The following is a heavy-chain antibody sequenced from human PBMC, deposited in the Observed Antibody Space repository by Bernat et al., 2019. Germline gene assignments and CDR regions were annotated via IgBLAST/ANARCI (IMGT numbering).Heavy chain of an antibody. CDR2: ISSSSSYI. Sequence: EVQLVESGGGLVKPGGSLRLSCAASGFTFSSYSMNWVRQAPGKGLEWVSSISSSSSYIYYADSVKGRFTISRDNAKNSLYLQMNRLRAEDTAVYYCARDRGYCSSTSCLRVYYFDYWGQGTLVTVSS. J-gene: IGHJ4*02. D-gene: IGHD2-2*01. V-gene: IGHV3-21*01. CDR1: GFTFSSYS. CDR3: ARDRGYCSSTSCLRVYYFDY.